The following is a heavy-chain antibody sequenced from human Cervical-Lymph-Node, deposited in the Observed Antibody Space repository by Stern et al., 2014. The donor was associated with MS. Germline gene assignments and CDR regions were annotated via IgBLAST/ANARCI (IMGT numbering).Heavy chain of an antibody. Sequence: EMQLVESGGGLVQPGGSLRLSCAASRFTFSSYWMSWVRQAPGKGLEWVANIKPDGSEGFYVDSVKGRFTISRDNAKNSLYLQMNSLRVEDTAVYYCARRIVVAMGGLPKSMDVWGQGTTVTVSS. CDR3: ARRIVVAMGGLPKSMDV. D-gene: IGHD3-22*01. J-gene: IGHJ6*02. CDR2: IKPDGSEG. CDR1: RFTFSSYW. V-gene: IGHV3-7*01.